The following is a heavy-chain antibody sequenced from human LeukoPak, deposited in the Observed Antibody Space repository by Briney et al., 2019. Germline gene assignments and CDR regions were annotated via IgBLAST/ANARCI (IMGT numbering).Heavy chain of an antibody. D-gene: IGHD3-10*01. J-gene: IGHJ4*02. Sequence: SETLSLTCTVSGGSISTSNYFWGWIRQPPGKGLEWIGTIYYRGSTYYNPSIESRVTISIDTSKNHFSLNLSSVTAADTAVYYCARRYYGSGSPFDYWGQGTLVTVSS. CDR1: GGSISTSNYF. V-gene: IGHV4-39*02. CDR3: ARRYYGSGSPFDY. CDR2: IYYRGST.